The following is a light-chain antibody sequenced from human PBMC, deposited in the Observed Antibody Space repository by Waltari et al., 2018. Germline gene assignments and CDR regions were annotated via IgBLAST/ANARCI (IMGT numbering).Light chain of an antibody. CDR1: QSVSSSY. V-gene: IGKV3-20*01. CDR3: QQYGSSPFT. CDR2: GAS. Sequence: EIVLTQSPGTLSLSPGETATLSCRASQSVSSSYLAWYQQKPGQAPRLLINGASSRATGIPERFSGSGSGTDFTLTISRLEPEDFAVYYCQQYGSSPFTFGPGTKVDIK. J-gene: IGKJ3*01.